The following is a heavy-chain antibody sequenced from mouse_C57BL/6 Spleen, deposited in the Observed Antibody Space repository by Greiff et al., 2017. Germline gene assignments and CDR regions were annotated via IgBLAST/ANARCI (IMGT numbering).Heavy chain of an antibody. J-gene: IGHJ4*01. Sequence: VKLQQPGAELVMPGASVKLSCKASGYTFTSYWMHWVKQRPGQGLEWIGEIDPSDSYTNYNQKFKGKSTLTVDKSSSTAYMQLSSLTSEDSAVYYCARSRVSYAMDYWGQGTSVTVSS. CDR2: IDPSDSYT. CDR1: GYTFTSYW. V-gene: IGHV1-69*01. CDR3: ARSRVSYAMDY.